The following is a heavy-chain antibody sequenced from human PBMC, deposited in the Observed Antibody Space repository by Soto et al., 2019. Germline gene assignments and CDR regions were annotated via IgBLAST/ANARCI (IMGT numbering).Heavy chain of an antibody. D-gene: IGHD3-22*01. Sequence: GALSVTGAVPGYSSSSGNYWSCLRQAPGKGLEWIGSIYHGGSPYYNPSLNSRVTLSIDMTNNHVSLILNSVTAADTAVYYCARVGPWVPYYYDSSPYTFENWFDPWGQVTLVTVS. CDR1: GYSSSSGNY. V-gene: IGHV4-38-2*01. CDR2: IYHGGSP. CDR3: ARVGPWVPYYYDSSPYTFENWFDP. J-gene: IGHJ5*02.